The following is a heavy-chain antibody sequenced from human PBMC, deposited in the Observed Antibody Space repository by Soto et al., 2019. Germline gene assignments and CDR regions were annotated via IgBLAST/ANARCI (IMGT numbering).Heavy chain of an antibody. CDR1: GFTFSSYD. J-gene: IGHJ4*02. V-gene: IGHV3-13*01. CDR3: ARGSVMGSGYYYRLDY. CDR2: IGTAGDT. D-gene: IGHD3-22*01. Sequence: EVQLVESGGGLVQPGGSLRLSCAASGFTFSSYDMHWVRQAPGKGLEWVSAIGTAGDTYYPGSVEGRFTISRENAKNSLYLQMNSLRAEDTAVYYCARGSVMGSGYYYRLDYWGQGTLVTVSS.